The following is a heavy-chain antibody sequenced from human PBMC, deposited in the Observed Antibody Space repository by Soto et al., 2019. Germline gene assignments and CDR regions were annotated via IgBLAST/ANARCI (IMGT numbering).Heavy chain of an antibody. CDR2: INHSGST. CDR3: ARVGGFGATTIDY. Sequence: SETLSLTCAVYGGSFSGYYWSWIRQPPGKGLEWIGEINHSGSTNYNPSLKSRVTISVDASKNQFSLKLSSVTAADTAVYYCARVGGFGATTIDYWGQGTLVTVSS. J-gene: IGHJ4*02. D-gene: IGHD3-10*01. V-gene: IGHV4-34*01. CDR1: GGSFSGYY.